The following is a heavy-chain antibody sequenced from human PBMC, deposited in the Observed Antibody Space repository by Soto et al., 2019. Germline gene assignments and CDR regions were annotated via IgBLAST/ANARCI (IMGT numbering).Heavy chain of an antibody. Sequence: SETLSLTCTVSGGSISSGGYHWSWIRQHPGKGLEWIGYIYYSGSTYYNPSLKSRVTISVDTSKNQFSLKLSSVTAADTAVYYCARDKITGLFDYWGQGTLVTVSS. J-gene: IGHJ4*02. CDR2: IYYSGST. CDR3: ARDKITGLFDY. CDR1: GGSISSGGYH. D-gene: IGHD2-8*02. V-gene: IGHV4-31*03.